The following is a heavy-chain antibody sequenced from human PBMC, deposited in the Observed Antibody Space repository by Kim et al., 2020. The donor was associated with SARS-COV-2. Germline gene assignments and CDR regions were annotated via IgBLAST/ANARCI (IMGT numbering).Heavy chain of an antibody. CDR2: IYYSGST. J-gene: IGHJ3*02. CDR3: AREKWGSGLGGVLNPTVGAFDI. V-gene: IGHV4-59*01. D-gene: IGHD6-19*01. CDR1: GGSISSYY. Sequence: SETLSLTCTVSGGSISSYYWSWIRQPPGKGLEWIGYIYYSGSTNYNPSLKSRVTISVDTSKNQFSLKLSSVTAADTAVYYCAREKWGSGLGGVLNPTVGAFDIWGQGTMVTVSS.